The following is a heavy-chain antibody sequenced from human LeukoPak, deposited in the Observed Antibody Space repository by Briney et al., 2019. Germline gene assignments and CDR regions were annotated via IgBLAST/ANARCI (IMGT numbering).Heavy chain of an antibody. CDR3: ARGPIVVVPAARYWYFDL. V-gene: IGHV1-8*01. CDR1: GYTFTSYD. D-gene: IGHD2-2*01. J-gene: IGHJ2*01. Sequence: ASVKVSCKASGYTFTSYDINWVRQATGLGLEWMGWMNPNSGNTGYAQKFQGRVTMTRNTSISTAYMELSSLRSEDTAVYYCARGPIVVVPAARYWYFDLWGRGTLVTVSS. CDR2: MNPNSGNT.